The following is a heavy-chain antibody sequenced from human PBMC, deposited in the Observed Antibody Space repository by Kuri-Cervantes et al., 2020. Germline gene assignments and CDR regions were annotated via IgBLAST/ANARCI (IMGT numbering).Heavy chain of an antibody. V-gene: IGHV3-7*01. CDR3: ATDKNKFEY. CDR2: IKEDGSEM. D-gene: IGHD1/OR15-1a*01. Sequence: ETLSLTCAASGFTFSSYWMSWVRQAPGKGLEWVANIKEDGSEMFHVDSVKGRFTTSRDNAKNSLFLQMNTLRAEDTAVYYCATDKNKFEYWGQGTLVTVSS. J-gene: IGHJ4*02. CDR1: GFTFSSYW.